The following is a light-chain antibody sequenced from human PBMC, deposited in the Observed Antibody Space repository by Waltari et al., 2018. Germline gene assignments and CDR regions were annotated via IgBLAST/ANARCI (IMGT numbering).Light chain of an antibody. CDR3: MQGTHSPYT. Sequence: DVVMTQSPLSLPVTLGQPASISCKSSQSLVHSDGNTHLNWFQQRPGQSPRRLIYRVSNRDSGVPDRFSGSGSDTDFTLKISRVEAGDVGVYYCMQGTHSPYTFGQGTKLDIK. CDR1: QSLVHSDGNTH. J-gene: IGKJ2*01. CDR2: RVS. V-gene: IGKV2-30*02.